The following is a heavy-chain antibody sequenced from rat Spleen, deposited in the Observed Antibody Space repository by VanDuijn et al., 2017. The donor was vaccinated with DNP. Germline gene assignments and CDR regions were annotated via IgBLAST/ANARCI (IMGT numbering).Heavy chain of an antibody. CDR1: GFTFSNYW. J-gene: IGHJ2*01. CDR3: ARHDY. CDR2: ITSSGGSI. V-gene: IGHV5-31*01. Sequence: EVQLVESGGDLVQPGRSLKLSCVASGFTFSNYWMTWIRQVPGRGLEWVASITSSGGSIYYPDSVKGRFTISRDDAKSTLYLQMDSLRSEDTATYYCARHDYWGQGVMVTVSS.